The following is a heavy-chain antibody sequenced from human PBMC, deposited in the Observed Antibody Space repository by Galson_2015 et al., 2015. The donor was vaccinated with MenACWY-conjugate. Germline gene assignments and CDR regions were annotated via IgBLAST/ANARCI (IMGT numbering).Heavy chain of an antibody. CDR3: ATDVPGIGAGEFDY. Sequence: SLRLSCAASGFSFNYAWMSWVRQAPGKGLEWVGRIKSKTDGGATDYAAPVKGRFTISRDDSKNTLYLQMSSLKSEDTAVYYCATDVPGIGAGEFDYWGQGTLVIVSS. CDR1: GFSFNYAW. V-gene: IGHV3-15*01. J-gene: IGHJ4*02. D-gene: IGHD3-10*01. CDR2: IKSKTDGGAT.